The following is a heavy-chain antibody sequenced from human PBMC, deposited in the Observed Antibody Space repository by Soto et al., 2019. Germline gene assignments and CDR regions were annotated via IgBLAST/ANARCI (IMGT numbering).Heavy chain of an antibody. CDR2: IKSKTDGGTT. CDR1: GFTFNNAW. J-gene: IGHJ4*02. CDR3: TTAENYYDSSSFDY. V-gene: IGHV3-15*01. D-gene: IGHD3-22*01. Sequence: PGRSLRVSCVASGFTFNNAWMNWVRQAPGKGLEWVGRIKSKTDGGTTDYAALVKGRFTISRDDSKTTLYLQMNGLKTEDTAVYYCTTAENYYDSSSFDYWGQGTLVTASS.